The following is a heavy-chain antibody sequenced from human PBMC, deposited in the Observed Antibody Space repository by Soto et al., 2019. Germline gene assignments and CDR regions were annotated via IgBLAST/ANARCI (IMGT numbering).Heavy chain of an antibody. D-gene: IGHD3-3*01. CDR1: GFTFSDYS. CDR3: ARDYNDFRSGHLDY. V-gene: IGHV3-48*01. Sequence: GSLRLSCAASGFTFSDYSMNWVRQAPGRGLEWVSYISSSSFTIHYADSVEGRFAISRDNAKNSLYLQMNSLRAEDTAVYYCARDYNDFRSGHLDYWGQGALVTVSS. CDR2: ISSSSFTI. J-gene: IGHJ4*02.